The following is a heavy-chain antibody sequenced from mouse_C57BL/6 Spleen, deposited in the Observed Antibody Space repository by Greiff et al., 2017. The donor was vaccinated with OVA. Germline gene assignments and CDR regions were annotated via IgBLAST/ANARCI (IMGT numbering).Heavy chain of an antibody. V-gene: IGHV3-6*01. CDR2: ISYDGSN. CDR3: ARDPYDYDVGFAY. J-gene: IGHJ3*01. Sequence: EVKLQESGPGLVKPSQSLSLTCSVTGYSITSGYYWNWIRQFPGNKLEWMGYISYDGSNNYNPSLKNRISITRDTSKNQFFLKLNSVTTEDTATYYCARDPYDYDVGFAYWGQGTLVTVSA. D-gene: IGHD2-4*01. CDR1: GYSITSGYY.